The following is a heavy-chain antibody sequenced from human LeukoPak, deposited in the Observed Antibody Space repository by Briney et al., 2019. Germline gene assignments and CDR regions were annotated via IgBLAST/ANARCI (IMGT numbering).Heavy chain of an antibody. CDR1: GYTLTKSS. CDR2: FDPEDGEV. Sequence: ASVKVSCKVSGYTLTKSSMQWVRQAPGKGLQWMGGFDPEDGEVVCAQKFQGRITMTEDTSTDTAYMELRSLTSEDTAVYFCATPRPGTFFREFDYWGQGTLVTVSS. V-gene: IGHV1-24*01. CDR3: ATPRPGTFFREFDY. J-gene: IGHJ4*02. D-gene: IGHD3-10*01.